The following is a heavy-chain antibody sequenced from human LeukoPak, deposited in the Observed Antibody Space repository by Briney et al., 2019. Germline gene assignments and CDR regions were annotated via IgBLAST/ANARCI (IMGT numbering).Heavy chain of an antibody. CDR1: GNSISGYY. CDR2: IYGSGST. J-gene: IGHJ4*02. V-gene: IGHV4-4*07. CDR3: ARGSGSSTVTPFDY. Sequence: PSETRSLTCAVSGNSISGYYWSWIRQSAGKGLEWIGRIYGSGSTDYNPSLKSRVTMSLDTSKNQFSLKLISVTAADTAIYYCARGSGSSTVTPFDYWSQGTLVTVSS. D-gene: IGHD4-17*01.